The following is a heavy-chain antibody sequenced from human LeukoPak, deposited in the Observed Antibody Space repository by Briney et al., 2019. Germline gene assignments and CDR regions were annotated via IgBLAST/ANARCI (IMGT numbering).Heavy chain of an antibody. CDR1: GFTFSSYG. J-gene: IGHJ4*02. V-gene: IGHV3-23*01. D-gene: IGHD3-10*01. CDR2: LTSRSST. Sequence: GGSLRLSCAASGFTFSSYGMSWVRQAPGKGLEWVSGLTSRSSTYYADAVKGRFTISRDNSKNTMYLQMNSLRVEDTAVYYCAKDGEWGQFDNWGQGTLVTVSS. CDR3: AKDGEWGQFDN.